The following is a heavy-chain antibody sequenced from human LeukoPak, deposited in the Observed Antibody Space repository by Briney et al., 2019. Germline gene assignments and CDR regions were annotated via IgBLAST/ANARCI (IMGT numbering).Heavy chain of an antibody. Sequence: GASVKVSCKASGYTFTSYGISWVRQAPGQGLEWMGGIIPIFGTANYAQKFQGRVTITADKSTSTAYMELSSLRSEDTAVYYCAREPVVAVAGTVPPYYYYYYMDVWGKGTTVTVSS. J-gene: IGHJ6*03. V-gene: IGHV1-69*06. CDR3: AREPVVAVAGTVPPYYYYYYMDV. CDR2: IIPIFGTA. CDR1: GYTFTSYG. D-gene: IGHD6-19*01.